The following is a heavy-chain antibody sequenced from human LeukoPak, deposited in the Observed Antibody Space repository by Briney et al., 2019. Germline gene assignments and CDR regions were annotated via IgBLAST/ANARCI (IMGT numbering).Heavy chain of an antibody. CDR3: ARLPPWGAVAGTDDAFDI. CDR1: GGSISSSSYY. V-gene: IGHV4-39*01. D-gene: IGHD6-19*01. CDR2: NYYSGRT. Sequence: SETLSLTCTVSGGSISSSSYYWGWIRQPPGKGQEWNGSNYYSGRTHYNPSLKSRVTISVDTSKNQFSLKLSSVTAADTAVYYCARLPPWGAVAGTDDAFDIWGQGTMVTVSS. J-gene: IGHJ3*02.